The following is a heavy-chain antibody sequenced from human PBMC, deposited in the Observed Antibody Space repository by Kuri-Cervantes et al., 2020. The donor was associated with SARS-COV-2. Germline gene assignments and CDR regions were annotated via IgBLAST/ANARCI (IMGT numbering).Heavy chain of an antibody. J-gene: IGHJ1*01. CDR1: GYTFTGYY. V-gene: IGHV1-2*02. CDR3: ARVRTYCSSTSCYTGYFQH. Sequence: ASVKASCKASGYTFTGYYMHWVRQAPGQGLEWMGWINPNSGGTNYAQKFQGRATMTRDTSISTAYMELSRLRSDDTAVYYCARVRTYCSSTSCYTGYFQHWGQGTLVTVSS. D-gene: IGHD2-2*02. CDR2: INPNSGGT.